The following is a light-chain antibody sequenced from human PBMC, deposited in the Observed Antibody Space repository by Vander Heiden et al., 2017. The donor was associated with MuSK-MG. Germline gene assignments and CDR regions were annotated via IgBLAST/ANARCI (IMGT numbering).Light chain of an antibody. CDR3: QSYDSSLSGV. J-gene: IGLJ2*01. V-gene: IGLV1-40*01. CDR1: SSNIGAGFD. CDR2: DNS. Sequence: QSVLTQPPSVSGAPGQRVTISCTGSSSNIGAGFDVHWYQQLPGTAPKLLIYDNSNRPSGVPDRFSGSKSGTSASLAITGLQAEDEADYYCQSYDSSLSGVFGGGTKLTGL.